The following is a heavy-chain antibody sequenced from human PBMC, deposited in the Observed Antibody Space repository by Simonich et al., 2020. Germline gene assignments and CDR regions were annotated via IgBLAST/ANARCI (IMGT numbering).Heavy chain of an antibody. J-gene: IGHJ4*02. CDR1: GFTFSSYA. V-gene: IGHV3-30*07. CDR3: ARDHDYGDYYFDY. D-gene: IGHD4-17*01. Sequence: QVQLVESGGGVVQPGRSLRLSCAASGFTFSSYAMHWVRQAPGKGTGWVAVISYDGSNKYYADSVKGRFTISRDNSKNTLYLQMNSLRAEDTAVYYCARDHDYGDYYFDYWGQGTLVTVSS. CDR2: ISYDGSNK.